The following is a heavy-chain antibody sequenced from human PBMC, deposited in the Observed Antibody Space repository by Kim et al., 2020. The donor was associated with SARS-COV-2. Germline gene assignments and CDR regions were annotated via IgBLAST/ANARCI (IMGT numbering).Heavy chain of an antibody. Sequence: ANYAQKFQGRVTITADESTSTAYMERSSLRSEDTAVYYCARGRGPGWFDPWGQGTLVTVSS. V-gene: IGHV1-69*01. D-gene: IGHD3-10*01. CDR2: A. CDR3: ARGRGPGWFDP. J-gene: IGHJ5*02.